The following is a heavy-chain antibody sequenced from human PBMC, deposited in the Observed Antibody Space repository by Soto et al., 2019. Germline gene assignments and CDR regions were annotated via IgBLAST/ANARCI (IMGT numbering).Heavy chain of an antibody. V-gene: IGHV4-34*01. CDR1: CGSFIGYY. J-gene: IGHJ6*02. CDR2: INHSGST. D-gene: IGHD3-22*01. Sequence: SETLSLTCAFYCGSFIGYYWSWIRQPPGKGLEWIGEINHSGSTNYNPSLKSRVTISVDTSKNQFSLKLSSVTAADTAVYYCARVSGYYDSSGYYYKLNMDVWGQGTTVTVSS. CDR3: ARVSGYYDSSGYYYKLNMDV.